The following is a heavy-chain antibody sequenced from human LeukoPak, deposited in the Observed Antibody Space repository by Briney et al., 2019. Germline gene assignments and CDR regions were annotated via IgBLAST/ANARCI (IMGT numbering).Heavy chain of an antibody. V-gene: IGHV4-59*08. CDR1: GGYISSYY. CDR2: IYYSGST. CDR3: ARGGSGRFPDY. Sequence: PSETLSLTCTVSGGYISSYYWSWIRQPPGKGLEWIGYIYYSGSTNYNPSLKSRVTISVDTSKNQFSLKLSSVTAADTAVYYCARGGSGRFPDYWGQGTLVTVSS. D-gene: IGHD1-14*01. J-gene: IGHJ4*02.